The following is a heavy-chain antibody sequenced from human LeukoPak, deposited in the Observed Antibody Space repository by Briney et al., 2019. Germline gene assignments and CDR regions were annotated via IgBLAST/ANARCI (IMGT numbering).Heavy chain of an antibody. Sequence: GGSLRLSCAASGFTFSSYCMTWVRQAPGKGLEWVSYISGNSSTIYYADSVKGRFTISRNNAKNSLYLQMNSLRAEDTAVYYCAKGRGYSGYDLYYFDYWGQGTLVTVSS. V-gene: IGHV3-48*01. J-gene: IGHJ4*02. CDR3: AKGRGYSGYDLYYFDY. CDR1: GFTFSSYC. CDR2: ISGNSSTI. D-gene: IGHD5-12*01.